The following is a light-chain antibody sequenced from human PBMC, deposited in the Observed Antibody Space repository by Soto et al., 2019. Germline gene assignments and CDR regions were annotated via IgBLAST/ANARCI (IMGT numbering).Light chain of an antibody. CDR1: QSVSSY. CDR3: QQRSNWPPPLT. Sequence: EIVLTQSPATLSLSPGERATLSCRASQSVSSYLAWYQQKPGQAPRLLIYDASNRATGIPARFSGSRSGTDFTLTIGSLEPEDFAVYYCQQRSNWPPPLTFGGGTKVDIK. V-gene: IGKV3-11*01. J-gene: IGKJ4*01. CDR2: DAS.